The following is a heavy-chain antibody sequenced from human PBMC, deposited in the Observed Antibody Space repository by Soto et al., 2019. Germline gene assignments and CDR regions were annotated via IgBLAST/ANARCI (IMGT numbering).Heavy chain of an antibody. CDR1: GFTFRSSW. Sequence: EVQLVESGGGFVQPGGSLRLSCAASGFTFRSSWMFWVRQAPGKGRVWVARIDRDGSSITYADSVKGRCTISRDNAKDTRYLQRNSLRAEDTAVYYCAREDKVSSWPPLDYWGQGTRVTVSS. CDR2: IDRDGSSI. V-gene: IGHV3-74*01. D-gene: IGHD6-6*01. CDR3: AREDKVSSWPPLDY. J-gene: IGHJ4*02.